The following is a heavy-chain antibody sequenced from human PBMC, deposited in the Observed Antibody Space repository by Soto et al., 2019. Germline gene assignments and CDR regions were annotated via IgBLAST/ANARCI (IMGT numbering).Heavy chain of an antibody. D-gene: IGHD5-12*01. Sequence: GGSLRPSCAASGFPFSDHYMDWVRQFPWKGLEWVGRSRNKARSYTTDYAASVKGRFTILRDDSKSSVYLQMNSLKTEDTAVYYCGRGLPTTGFDYWGQGILVTVSS. CDR3: GRGLPTTGFDY. CDR2: SRNKARSYTT. V-gene: IGHV3-72*01. CDR1: GFPFSDHY. J-gene: IGHJ4*02.